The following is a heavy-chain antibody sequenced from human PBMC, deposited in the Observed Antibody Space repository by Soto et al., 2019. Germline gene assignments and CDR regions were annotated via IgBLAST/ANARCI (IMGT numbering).Heavy chain of an antibody. V-gene: IGHV4-59*12. CDR1: GGSISSYY. Sequence: ASETLSLTCTVSGGSISSYYWSWIRQPPGKEMEWIGDIYHSGSTNYNPSLKSRVTISVDKSKNQFSLKLSSVTAAGTAVYYCARLLWFGELLSPYYYGMDVWGQGTTVTVSS. D-gene: IGHD3-10*01. J-gene: IGHJ6*02. CDR2: IYHSGST. CDR3: ARLLWFGELLSPYYYGMDV.